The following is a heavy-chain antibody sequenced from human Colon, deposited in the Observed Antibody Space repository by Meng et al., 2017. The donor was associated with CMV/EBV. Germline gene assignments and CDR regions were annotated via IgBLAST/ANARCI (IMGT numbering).Heavy chain of an antibody. CDR3: AKDSGGFLEWLGAYNWFDP. CDR1: GYIFTSFF. J-gene: IGHJ5*02. V-gene: IGHV1-46*01. Sequence: ASVKVSCKASGYIFTSFFIHWLRQAPGQGLEWLGMINPNGGNTNYAQKFQGRVTMTRDTSTSTVYMELSSLKSEDTAVYYCAKDSGGFLEWLGAYNWFDPWGQGTLVTVSS. CDR2: INPNGGNT. D-gene: IGHD3-3*01.